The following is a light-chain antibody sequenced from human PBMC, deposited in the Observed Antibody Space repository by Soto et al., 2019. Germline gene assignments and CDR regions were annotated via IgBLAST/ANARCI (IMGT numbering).Light chain of an antibody. CDR2: DTS. CDR1: QTVSNY. J-gene: IGKJ4*01. Sequence: EIVLTQSPAILSWSPGDTATLSCRASQTVSNYLTWYQQNPGQAPRLLIYDTSKRAAGIPARFSGSGSGTDFTLTISSLEPEDFAVYYCQQRSSWPLFGGGTKVDIK. CDR3: QQRSSWPL. V-gene: IGKV3-11*01.